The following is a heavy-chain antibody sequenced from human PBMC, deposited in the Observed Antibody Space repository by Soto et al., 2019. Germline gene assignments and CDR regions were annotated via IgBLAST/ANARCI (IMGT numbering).Heavy chain of an antibody. Sequence: QVQLVQSGAEVKEPGASVRVSCKASGYSFTKFDINWVRQAPGQGLEWMGWLNPKSGNTGYAQNLQGRVTMTRDTSISTAYMELRSLRSEDTALYYCARVTAGSPDFDYWGQGTLVTVSS. J-gene: IGHJ4*02. D-gene: IGHD6-13*01. CDR2: LNPKSGNT. V-gene: IGHV1-8*01. CDR3: ARVTAGSPDFDY. CDR1: GYSFTKFD.